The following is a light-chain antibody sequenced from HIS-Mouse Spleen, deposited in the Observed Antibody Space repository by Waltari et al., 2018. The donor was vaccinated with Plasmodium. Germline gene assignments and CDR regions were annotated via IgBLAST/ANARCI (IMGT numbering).Light chain of an antibody. CDR1: QDSSNY. Sequence: DIQMTQSSSSLSASVGDTVTITCQASQDSSNYLNWYQQKPGKAPKLLIYDASNLETRVPSRFSGSGSGTDFTFTISSLQPEDIATYYCQQYDNLPFTFGPGTKVDIK. CDR2: DAS. V-gene: IGKV1-33*01. J-gene: IGKJ3*01. CDR3: QQYDNLPFT.